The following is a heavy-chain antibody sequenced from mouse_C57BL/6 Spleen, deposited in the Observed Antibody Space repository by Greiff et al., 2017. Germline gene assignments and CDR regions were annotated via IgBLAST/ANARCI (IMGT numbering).Heavy chain of an antibody. CDR2: ILPGSGST. V-gene: IGHV1-9*01. CDR3: ARFHSLWYFDV. Sequence: QVQLQQSGAELMKPGASVKLSCKATGYTFTGYWIEWVKQRPGHGLEWIGEILPGSGSTNYNGKFKGKATFTADTSSNTAYMQLSSLTTEDSAIYYCARFHSLWYFDVWGTGTTVTVSS. CDR1: GYTFTGYW. J-gene: IGHJ1*03.